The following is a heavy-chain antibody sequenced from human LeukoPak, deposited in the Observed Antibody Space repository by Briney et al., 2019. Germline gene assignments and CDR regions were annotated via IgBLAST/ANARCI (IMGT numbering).Heavy chain of an antibody. Sequence: GGSLRLSCAASGFTFSSYAISWVRQAPGQGLEWMGGIIPIFGTANYAQKFQGRVTITTDESTSTAYMELSSLRSEDTAVYYCASSVVRRYSISNAFDIWGQGTMVTVSS. D-gene: IGHD3-9*01. J-gene: IGHJ3*02. CDR2: IIPIFGTA. V-gene: IGHV1-69*05. CDR3: ASSVVRRYSISNAFDI. CDR1: GFTFSSYA.